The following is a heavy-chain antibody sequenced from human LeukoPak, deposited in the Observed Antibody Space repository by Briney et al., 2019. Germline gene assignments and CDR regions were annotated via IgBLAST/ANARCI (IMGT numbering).Heavy chain of an antibody. CDR3: ARDGRVVTATPDYYMDV. V-gene: IGHV1-18*01. Sequence: ASVKVSCKASGYTFTSYGISWVRQAPGQGLEWMGWISAYNGNTNYAQKLQGRVTMTTDTSTSTAYMELRSLRSEDTAVYYCARDGRVVTATPDYYMDVWGKGTTVTISS. CDR2: ISAYNGNT. D-gene: IGHD2-21*02. J-gene: IGHJ6*03. CDR1: GYTFTSYG.